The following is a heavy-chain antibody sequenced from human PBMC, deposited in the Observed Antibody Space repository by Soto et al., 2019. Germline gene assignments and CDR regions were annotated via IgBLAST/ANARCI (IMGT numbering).Heavy chain of an antibody. CDR2: IYPADSQT. D-gene: IGHD1-20*01. J-gene: IGHJ5*02. CDR3: GRQATRYKSKWCDP. Sequence: GESLKISCEVSGFTFTNYWIAWVRQMPGKGLEWMGGIYPADSQTRYSPTFQGQVAISADKSVNTAYLQWRSLKASDTAIYFCGRQATRYKSKWCDPCGQGTLVTAAS. V-gene: IGHV5-51*01. CDR1: GFTFTNYW.